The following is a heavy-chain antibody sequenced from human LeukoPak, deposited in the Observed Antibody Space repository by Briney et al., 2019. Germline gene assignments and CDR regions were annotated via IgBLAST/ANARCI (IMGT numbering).Heavy chain of an antibody. CDR2: IYSGGST. J-gene: IGHJ4*02. Sequence: GGSLRLSCAASGFTVSSNYMSWVRQAPGKGLEGVSVIYSGGSTYYADSVKGRFTISRHNSKNTLYLQMNSLRAEDTAVYYCARAVVDILTGYYPPYYFDYWGQGTLVTVSS. D-gene: IGHD3-9*01. CDR3: ARAVVDILTGYYPPYYFDY. V-gene: IGHV3-53*04. CDR1: GFTVSSNY.